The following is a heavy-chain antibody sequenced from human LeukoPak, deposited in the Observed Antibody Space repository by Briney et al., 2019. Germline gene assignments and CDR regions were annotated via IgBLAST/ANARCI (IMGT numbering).Heavy chain of an antibody. CDR1: GYSFSAYY. CDR2: MNPHSGAP. V-gene: IGHV1-2*02. CDR3: ARVRPRIGGSGTYSLRHYYFDY. J-gene: IGHJ4*02. D-gene: IGHD3-10*01. Sequence: ASVKVSCKASGYSFSAYYVHWVRQAPGQGLEWMGWMNPHSGAPTYAQKFKGRVTMTRDTSSSTDYMELSSLTSDDTAIYYCARVRPRIGGSGTYSLRHYYFDYWGQGTLVTVSS.